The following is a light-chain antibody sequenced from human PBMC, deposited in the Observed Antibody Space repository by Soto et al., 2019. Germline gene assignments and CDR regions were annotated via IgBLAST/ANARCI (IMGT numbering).Light chain of an antibody. CDR1: KLGDKY. V-gene: IGLV3-1*01. J-gene: IGLJ2*01. CDR3: QAWDSSTVV. Sequence: SYELTQPPSVYVSPGQTASITCSGDKLGDKYACWYQQKPGQSPVLVIYQDSKRPSGIPERFSGYNSGNTATLTISGTQAMDEADYYCQAWDSSTVVVGGGTKLTVL. CDR2: QDS.